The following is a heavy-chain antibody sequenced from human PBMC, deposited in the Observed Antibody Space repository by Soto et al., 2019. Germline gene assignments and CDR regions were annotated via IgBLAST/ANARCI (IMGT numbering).Heavy chain of an antibody. CDR1: GGTFSSYA. D-gene: IGHD2-2*01. J-gene: IGHJ6*02. Sequence: QVQLVQSGAEVKKPGSSVKVSCKASGGTFSSYAISWVRQAPGQGLEWMGGIIPIFGTANYAQKFQGRVTITADESTSTAYMELSSLRSEDTAVYYCARGPDIVVVPAAIPGLAYCYYGMDVWGQGTTVTVSS. CDR2: IIPIFGTA. V-gene: IGHV1-69*01. CDR3: ARGPDIVVVPAAIPGLAYCYYGMDV.